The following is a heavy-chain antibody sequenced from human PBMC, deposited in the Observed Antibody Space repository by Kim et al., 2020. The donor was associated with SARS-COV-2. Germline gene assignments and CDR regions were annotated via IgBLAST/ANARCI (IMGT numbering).Heavy chain of an antibody. V-gene: IGHV3-23*01. J-gene: IGHJ4*02. CDR3: AKDGHLRSIAAAGFHPFDY. Sequence: GGSLRLSCAASGFTFSSYAMSWVRQAPGKGLEWVSAISGSGGSTYYADSVKGRFTISRDNSKNTLYLQMNSLRAEDTAVYYCAKDGHLRSIAAAGFHPFDYWGQGTLVTVSS. D-gene: IGHD6-13*01. CDR1: GFTFSSYA. CDR2: ISGSGGST.